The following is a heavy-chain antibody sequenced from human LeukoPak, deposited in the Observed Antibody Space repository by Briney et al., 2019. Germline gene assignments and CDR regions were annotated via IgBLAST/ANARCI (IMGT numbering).Heavy chain of an antibody. CDR1: GFTFSSYG. CDR2: IRSDGGDK. Sequence: GGSLRLSCAASGFTFSSYGMNWVRQAPGKGLEWVAFIRSDGGDKYYADSVKGRFAISRDNSKNTLYLQMNSLRAEDTAVYYCVKGRSGTLYYFDYWGQGTLVTVSS. D-gene: IGHD3-10*01. J-gene: IGHJ4*02. CDR3: VKGRSGTLYYFDY. V-gene: IGHV3-30*02.